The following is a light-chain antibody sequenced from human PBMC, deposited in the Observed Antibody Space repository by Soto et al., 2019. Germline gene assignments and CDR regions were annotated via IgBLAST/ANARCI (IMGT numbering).Light chain of an antibody. CDR1: SSNIGSNY. CDR3: ASWDDSLRGQV. Sequence: QSVLTQPPSASGTPGQRDTISCSGSSSNIGSNYVYWYQQLPGTAPKLLIYRNNQRPSGVPDRFSGSKSGTSASLAISGLRSEDEADYHCASWDDSLRGQVFGGGTQLTVL. J-gene: IGLJ7*01. CDR2: RNN. V-gene: IGLV1-47*01.